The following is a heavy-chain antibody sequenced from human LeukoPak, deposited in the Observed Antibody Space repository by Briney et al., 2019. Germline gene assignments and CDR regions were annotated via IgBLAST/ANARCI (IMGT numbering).Heavy chain of an antibody. CDR2: INHSGST. CDR3: ARVKKSVPFLGTRMFYYYGMDV. CDR1: GGSFSGYY. Sequence: KASETLSLTCAVYGGSFSGYYWSWIRQPPGKGLEWIGEINHSGSTNYNPSLKSRVTISVDTSKYQFSLKLSSVTAADTAVYYCARVKKSVPFLGTRMFYYYGMDVWGQGTTVTVSS. J-gene: IGHJ6*02. V-gene: IGHV4-34*01. D-gene: IGHD1-1*01.